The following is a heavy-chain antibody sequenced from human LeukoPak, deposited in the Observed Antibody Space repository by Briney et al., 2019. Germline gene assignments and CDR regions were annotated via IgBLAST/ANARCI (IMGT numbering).Heavy chain of an antibody. Sequence: SVKVSCEASGGTFSSYAISWVRQAPGQGLEWMGRIIPILGIANYAQKFQGRVTITADKSTSTAYMELSSLRSEDTAVYYCARSQWELPLSYWGQGTLVTVSS. V-gene: IGHV1-69*04. J-gene: IGHJ4*02. D-gene: IGHD1-26*01. CDR1: GGTFSSYA. CDR3: ARSQWELPLSY. CDR2: IIPILGIA.